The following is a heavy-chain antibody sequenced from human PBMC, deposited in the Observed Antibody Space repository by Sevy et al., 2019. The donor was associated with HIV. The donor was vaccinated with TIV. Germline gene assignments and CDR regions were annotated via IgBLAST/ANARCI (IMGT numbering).Heavy chain of an antibody. CDR2: IYYSGST. Sequence: SETLSLTCTVSGGSISSYYWSWIRQTPGKGLEWIGNIYYSGSTNYNPSLRSRVTISVDTPKNQFSLKLSSVTAADTAVYYCARDRGYSGYDYDYWGQGTLVTVSS. CDR3: ARDRGYSGYDYDY. CDR1: GGSISSYY. J-gene: IGHJ4*02. D-gene: IGHD5-12*01. V-gene: IGHV4-59*01.